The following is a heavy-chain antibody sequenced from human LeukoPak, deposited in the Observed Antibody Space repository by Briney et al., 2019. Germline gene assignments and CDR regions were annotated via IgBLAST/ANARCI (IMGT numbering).Heavy chain of an antibody. CDR3: ARGPKYYDNNGYYNLDY. D-gene: IGHD3-22*01. CDR2: IYYSGTT. Sequence: SQTLSLTCTVSGGSISSGSYYWSWIRQPPGKGLEWIGYIYYSGTTNYNPSLKSRVTISIDTSKNQFSLKLSSVTAADTAVYYCARGPKYYDNNGYYNLDYWGPGTLVTVSS. J-gene: IGHJ4*02. V-gene: IGHV4-61*01. CDR1: GGSISSGSYY.